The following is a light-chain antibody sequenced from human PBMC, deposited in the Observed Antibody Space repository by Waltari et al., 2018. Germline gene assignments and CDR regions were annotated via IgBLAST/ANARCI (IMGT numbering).Light chain of an antibody. J-gene: IGKJ1*01. CDR1: QSVSSTY. CDR2: GAS. CDR3: QQYNNWPPWT. V-gene: IGKV3-15*01. Sequence: EIVLTQSPGTLSLSPGERATLSCRASQSVSSTYLAWYQQKPGQAPRLLIYGASTRATGIPDRFSGSGSGTEFILTISSLQSEDFAVYYCQQYNNWPPWTFGQGTKVEIK.